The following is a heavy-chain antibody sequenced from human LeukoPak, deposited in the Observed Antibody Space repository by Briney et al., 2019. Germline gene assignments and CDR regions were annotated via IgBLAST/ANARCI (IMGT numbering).Heavy chain of an antibody. CDR1: GGTFSSYA. D-gene: IGHD3-9*01. V-gene: IGHV1-69*13. CDR3: ARGGYDILTGYYSI. J-gene: IGHJ4*02. CDR2: IIPIFGTA. Sequence: SVKVSCKASGGTFSSYAISWVRQAPGQGLEWMGGIIPIFGTANYAQKFQGRVTITADESTSTAYMELSSLRYEDTAVYYCARGGYDILTGYYSIWGQGTLVTVSS.